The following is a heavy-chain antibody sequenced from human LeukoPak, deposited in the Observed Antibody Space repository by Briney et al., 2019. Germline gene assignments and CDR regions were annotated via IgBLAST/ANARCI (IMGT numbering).Heavy chain of an antibody. CDR1: GFTFSSYS. CDR3: ARDERLLSFLK. J-gene: IGHJ4*02. V-gene: IGHV3-48*01. D-gene: IGHD3-3*01. CDR2: ISSSSSTI. Sequence: GGSLRLSCAASGFTFSSYSMNWVRQAPGKGLEWVSYISSSSSTIYYADSVKGRFTISRDNSKNTLYLQMNSLRAEDTAIYYCARDERLLSFLKWGQGTLVTGSS.